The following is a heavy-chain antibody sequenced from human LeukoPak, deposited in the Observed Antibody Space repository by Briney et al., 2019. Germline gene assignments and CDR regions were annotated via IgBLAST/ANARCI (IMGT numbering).Heavy chain of an antibody. Sequence: ASVKVSCKASGYTFTSYYMHWVRQAPGQGLEWMGIINPSGGSTSYAQKFQGRVTMTRDTSTSTVYMEPSSLRSEDTAVYYCARDDREVIPSIDYDSPWGQGTLVTVSS. D-gene: IGHD3-16*01. CDR1: GYTFTSYY. CDR2: INPSGGST. V-gene: IGHV1-46*01. J-gene: IGHJ5*02. CDR3: ARDDREVIPSIDYDSP.